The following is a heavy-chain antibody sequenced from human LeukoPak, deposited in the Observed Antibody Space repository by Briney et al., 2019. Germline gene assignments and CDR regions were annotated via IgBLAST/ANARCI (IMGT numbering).Heavy chain of an antibody. CDR3: ARASSGWSFSYYFDY. V-gene: IGHV1-46*01. J-gene: IGHJ4*02. CDR1: GYTFTSYY. D-gene: IGHD6-19*01. CDR2: INPSGGST. Sequence: GASVKVSCKASGYTFTSYYMHWVRQAPGQGLEWMGLINPSGGSTSYAQKFQGRVTMTRDTSTSTVYMEPSSLRSEDTAVYYCARASSGWSFSYYFDYWGQGTLVTVSS.